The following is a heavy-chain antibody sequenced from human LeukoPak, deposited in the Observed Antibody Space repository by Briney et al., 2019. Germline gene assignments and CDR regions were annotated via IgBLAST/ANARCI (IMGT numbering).Heavy chain of an antibody. D-gene: IGHD3-22*01. CDR2: ISAYNGNT. J-gene: IGHJ4*02. V-gene: IGHV1-18*01. CDR1: GYTFTSYG. Sequence: ASVKVSCKASGYTFTSYGISWVRQAPGQGLEWMGWISAYNGNTNYAQKLQGRDTMTTDTSTSTAYMELRSLRSDDTAVYYCARMRYDSSGYFDFDYWGQGTLVTVSS. CDR3: ARMRYDSSGYFDFDY.